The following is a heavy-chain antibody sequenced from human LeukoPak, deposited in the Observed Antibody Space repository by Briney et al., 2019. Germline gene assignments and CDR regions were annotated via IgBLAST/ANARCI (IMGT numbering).Heavy chain of an antibody. CDR1: GYTFTSYG. J-gene: IGHJ6*02. V-gene: IGHV1-69*13. D-gene: IGHD2-15*01. CDR2: IIPIFGTA. CDR3: ARDPRAATGFYYYYGMDV. Sequence: SVKVSCKASGYTFTSYGISWVRQAPGQGLEWMGGIIPIFGTANYAQKFQGRVTITADESTSTAYMELSSLRSEDTAVYYCARDPRAATGFYYYYGMDVWGQGTTVTVSS.